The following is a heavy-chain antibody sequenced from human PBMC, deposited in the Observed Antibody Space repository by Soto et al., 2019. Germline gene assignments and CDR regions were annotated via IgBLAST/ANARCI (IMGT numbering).Heavy chain of an antibody. CDR2: IYYSGST. V-gene: IGHV4-31*03. CDR1: GGSISSCGYY. Sequence: SETLSLTCTVSGGSISSCGYYWSWIRQHPGKGLEWIGYIYYSGSTYYNPSLKSRVTISVDTSKNQFSLKLSSVTAADTAVYYCARVGYCSGGSCYSGAFDIWGQGTMVTVSS. CDR3: ARVGYCSGGSCYSGAFDI. J-gene: IGHJ3*02. D-gene: IGHD2-15*01.